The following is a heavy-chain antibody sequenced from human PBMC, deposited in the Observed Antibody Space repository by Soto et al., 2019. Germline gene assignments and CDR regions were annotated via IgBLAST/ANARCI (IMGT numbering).Heavy chain of an antibody. CDR3: ASRAVGGPGTWFDP. Sequence: QVQLQESGPGLVKPSQTLSLTCTVSGGSISSGGYYWSWIRKHPGKGLEWIGYIYYSGSTYYNPSLKSRVTISVDTSKNQFSLKLSSVTAADTAVYYCASRAVGGPGTWFDPWGQGTLVTVSS. D-gene: IGHD1-26*01. J-gene: IGHJ5*02. CDR2: IYYSGST. CDR1: GGSISSGGYY. V-gene: IGHV4-31*03.